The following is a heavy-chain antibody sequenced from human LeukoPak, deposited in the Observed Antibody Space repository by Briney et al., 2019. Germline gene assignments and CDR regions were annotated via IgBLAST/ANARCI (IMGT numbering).Heavy chain of an antibody. V-gene: IGHV3-53*01. CDR3: ARGGYAHYYGMDV. D-gene: IGHD5-18*01. J-gene: IGHJ6*02. Sequence: PGGSLRLSCAASGFTFSTYAMSWVRQAPGKGLEWVSVIYSGGTTNYADSAKGRFTISRDNSKNTVYLQMNSLRAEDTAVYYCARGGYAHYYGMDVWGQGTTVTVSS. CDR1: GFTFSTYA. CDR2: IYSGGTT.